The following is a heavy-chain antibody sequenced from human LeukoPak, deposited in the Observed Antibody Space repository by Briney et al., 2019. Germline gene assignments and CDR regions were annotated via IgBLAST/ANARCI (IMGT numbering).Heavy chain of an antibody. V-gene: IGHV3-9*03. CDR2: ISWNSGSI. D-gene: IGHD5-12*01. J-gene: IGHJ6*03. CDR1: GFTFDDYA. Sequence: AGGSLRLSCAASGFTFDDYAMHWVRQAPGKGLEWVSGISWNSGSIGYADSVKGRFTISRDNAKNSLYLQMNSLRAEDMALYYCAKSSSYDLYYYYMDVWGKGTTVTVSS. CDR3: AKSSSYDLYYYYMDV.